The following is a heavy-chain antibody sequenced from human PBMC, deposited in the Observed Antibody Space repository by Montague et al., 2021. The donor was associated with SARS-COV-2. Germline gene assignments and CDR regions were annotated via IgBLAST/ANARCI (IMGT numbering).Heavy chain of an antibody. J-gene: IGHJ6*03. Sequence: SLRLSCAASGFSFSDYAMHWVRQVPGKGLEWVSGISWNGDDIGQADSVRGRFSIFRDNARNSLSLQMNSLRAEDTAVYYCVRATLYMDVWGEGTTVAVSS. CDR3: VRATLYMDV. CDR2: ISWNGDDI. CDR1: GFSFSDYA. V-gene: IGHV3-9*01.